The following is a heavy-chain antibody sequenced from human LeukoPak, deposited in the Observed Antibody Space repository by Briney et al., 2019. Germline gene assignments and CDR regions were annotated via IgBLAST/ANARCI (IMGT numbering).Heavy chain of an antibody. D-gene: IGHD6-13*01. V-gene: IGHV3-23*01. J-gene: IGHJ4*02. Sequence: GGSLRLSCAASGFTFSSYAMHWVRQAPGKGLEWVSAISGSGGSTYYADSVKGRFTISRDNSKNTLYLQMNSLRAEDTAVYYCAKDPRRLYSSSWYAYWGQGTLVTVSS. CDR3: AKDPRRLYSSSWYAY. CDR1: GFTFSSYA. CDR2: ISGSGGST.